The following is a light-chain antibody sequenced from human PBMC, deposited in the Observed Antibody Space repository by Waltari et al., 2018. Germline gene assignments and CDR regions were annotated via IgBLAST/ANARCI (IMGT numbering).Light chain of an antibody. CDR2: EVS. Sequence: QSALTQPPSVSGSPGQSVTISCTGTSSDIGTYNRVSWYQQPPATAPKVMIFEVSNRPYGVPDRFSGSKSGNTASLTISGLRAEDEAVYYCCSYTGSSTWVFGGGTKLTVL. J-gene: IGLJ3*02. V-gene: IGLV2-18*02. CDR3: CSYTGSSTWV. CDR1: SSDIGTYNR.